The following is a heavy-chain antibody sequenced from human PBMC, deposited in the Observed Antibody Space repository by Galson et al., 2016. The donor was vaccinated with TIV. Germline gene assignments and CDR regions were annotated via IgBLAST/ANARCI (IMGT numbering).Heavy chain of an antibody. D-gene: IGHD3-10*01. V-gene: IGHV1-3*04. CDR1: GYPFTAYT. CDR3: VREADYGSGSLYFDY. CDR2: INIRNGYT. Sequence: SVKVSCKASGYPFTAYTMHWVRQAPGERLEWMGWINIRNGYTKCSQNFEARVTITRDSSATTAFMVVGSLPSEDTAIYYCVREADYGSGSLYFDYWGQGTLVTVSS. J-gene: IGHJ4*02.